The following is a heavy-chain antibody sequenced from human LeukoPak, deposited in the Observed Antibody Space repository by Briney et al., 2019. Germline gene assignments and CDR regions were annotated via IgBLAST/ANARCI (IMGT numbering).Heavy chain of an antibody. CDR3: ARSIAVALGDWFDP. CDR1: GFNVSSNC. D-gene: IGHD6-19*01. V-gene: IGHV3-33*08. Sequence: GGSLRLSCAASGFNVSSNCMTWVRQAPGKGLEWVAVIWYDGSNKYYADSVKGRFTISRDNSKNTLYLQMNSLRAEDTAVYYCARSIAVALGDWFDPWGQGTLVTVSS. CDR2: IWYDGSNK. J-gene: IGHJ5*02.